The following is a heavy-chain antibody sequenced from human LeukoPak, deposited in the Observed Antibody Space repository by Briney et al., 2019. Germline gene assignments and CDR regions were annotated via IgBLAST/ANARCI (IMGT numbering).Heavy chain of an antibody. Sequence: SQTLSLTCAISGDSVSSNSAAWQSVRQPPSRGLEWLGRTYYRYKWYNYAVSVKSPLTINPDTSKNQFSVQRNSVTPEETAVYYCARGGAGGRAFDIWGQGTMVTVSS. J-gene: IGHJ3*02. D-gene: IGHD2-15*01. CDR3: ARGGAGGRAFDI. CDR2: TYYRYKWY. CDR1: GDSVSSNSAA. V-gene: IGHV6-1*01.